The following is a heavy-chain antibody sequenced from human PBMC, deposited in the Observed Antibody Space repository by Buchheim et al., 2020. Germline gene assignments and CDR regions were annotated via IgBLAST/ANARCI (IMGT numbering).Heavy chain of an antibody. CDR1: GFTFSSYG. J-gene: IGHJ6*02. Sequence: QVQLVESGGGVVQPGRSLRRSCAASGFTFSSYGMHWVRQAPGKGLEWVAVIWYDGSNKYYADSVKGRFTISRDHSKNTLYLQMNSLRDKDTAVYYCARDPLRFLEWNYYYGMDVWGQGTT. CDR3: ARDPLRFLEWNYYYGMDV. CDR2: IWYDGSNK. V-gene: IGHV3-33*01. D-gene: IGHD3-3*01.